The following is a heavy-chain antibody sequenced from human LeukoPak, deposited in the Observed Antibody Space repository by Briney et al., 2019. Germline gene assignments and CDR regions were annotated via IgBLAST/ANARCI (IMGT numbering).Heavy chain of an antibody. CDR2: IWYDGSNK. V-gene: IGHV3-33*01. D-gene: IGHD3-9*01. CDR3: ARDKGKTGPFDY. CDR1: GFTFSSYG. J-gene: IGHJ4*02. Sequence: PGGSLRLSCAASGFTFSSYGMHWVRQAPGKGLEWVAVIWYDGSNKYYADSVKGRFTISRDNSKNTLYLQMNNLRAEDTAVYYCARDKGKTGPFDYWGQGTLVTVSS.